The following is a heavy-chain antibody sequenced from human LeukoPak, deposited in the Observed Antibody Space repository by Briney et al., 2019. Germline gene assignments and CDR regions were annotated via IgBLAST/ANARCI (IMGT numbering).Heavy chain of an antibody. CDR2: ISGSGGST. D-gene: IGHD3-3*01. Sequence: GGSLRLSCAASAFTFSSYAMSWVRQAPGKGLEWVSAISGSGGSTYYADSVKGRFTISRDNSKNTLYLQMNSLRAEDTAVYYCAKDIFGQIDAFDIWGQGTMLTVSS. V-gene: IGHV3-23*01. CDR3: AKDIFGQIDAFDI. J-gene: IGHJ3*02. CDR1: AFTFSSYA.